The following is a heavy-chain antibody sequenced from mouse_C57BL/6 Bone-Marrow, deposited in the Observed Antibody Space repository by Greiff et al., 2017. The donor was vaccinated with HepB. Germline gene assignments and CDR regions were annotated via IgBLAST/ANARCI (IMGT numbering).Heavy chain of an antibody. CDR3: ARDGGPYGSSSAWFAY. J-gene: IGHJ3*01. CDR1: GFTFSDFY. CDR2: SRNKANDYTT. V-gene: IGHV7-1*01. Sequence: EVKVVESGGGLVQSGRSLRLSCATSGFTFSDFYMEWVRQAPGKGLEWIAASRNKANDYTTEYSASVKGRFIVSRDTSQSILYLQMNALRAEDTAIYYCARDGGPYGSSSAWFAYWGQGTLVTVSA. D-gene: IGHD1-1*01.